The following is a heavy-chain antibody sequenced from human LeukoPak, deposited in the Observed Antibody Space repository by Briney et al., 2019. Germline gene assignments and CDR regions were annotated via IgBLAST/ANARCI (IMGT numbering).Heavy chain of an antibody. CDR1: GGSFSSGSYY. Sequence: SETLSLTCTVSGGSFSSGSYYWSWIRQPPGKGLEWIGYIYYSGSTNYNPSLKSRVTISVDTSKNQFSPKLSSVTAADTAVYYCARDGVLGSYGMDVWGQGTTVTVSS. CDR3: ARDGVLGSYGMDV. D-gene: IGHD7-27*01. J-gene: IGHJ6*02. V-gene: IGHV4-61*01. CDR2: IYYSGST.